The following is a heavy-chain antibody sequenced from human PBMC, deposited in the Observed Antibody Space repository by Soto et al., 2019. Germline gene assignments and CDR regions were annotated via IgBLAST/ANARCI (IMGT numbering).Heavy chain of an antibody. CDR3: ARDIAAAGTYWFDP. Sequence: SVKVSCKASGGTFSSYTISCVRQAPGQGLEWMGRIIPILGIANYAQKFQGRVTITADKSTSTAYMELSSLRSEDTAVYYCARDIAAAGTYWFDPWGQGTLVTVSS. CDR1: GGTFSSYT. V-gene: IGHV1-69*04. J-gene: IGHJ5*02. D-gene: IGHD6-13*01. CDR2: IIPILGIA.